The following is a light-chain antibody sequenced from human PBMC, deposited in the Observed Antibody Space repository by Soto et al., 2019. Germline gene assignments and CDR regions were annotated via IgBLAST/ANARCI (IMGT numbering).Light chain of an antibody. J-gene: IGLJ2*01. CDR1: SSNIGSNY. Sequence: QSVLTQPPSASGTPGQRVTISCSGSSSNIGSNYVFWYQHLPGTAPKLLIYRNNHRPSGVPDRFSGSKSGTSASLAISGLRSEDETDYYCAAWDDSLSGGVFGGGTKLTVL. CDR3: AAWDDSLSGGV. CDR2: RNN. V-gene: IGLV1-47*01.